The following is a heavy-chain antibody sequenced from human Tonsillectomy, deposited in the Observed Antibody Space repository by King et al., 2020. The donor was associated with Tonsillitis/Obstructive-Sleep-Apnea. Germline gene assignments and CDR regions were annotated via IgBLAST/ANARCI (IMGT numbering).Heavy chain of an antibody. CDR1: GGSISTYY. Sequence: QVQLQESGPGLVKPSETLSLTCTVSGGSISTYYWSWIRQPPGKGLEWIGYIYHSGSTNYNPSLKSRVTISVDTSKNQFSLKLSSVTAADTAVYYCARGWDSDQPDYYYYMDVWGKGTTVTVSS. V-gene: IGHV4-59*01. CDR2: IYHSGST. CDR3: ARGWDSDQPDYYYYMDV. D-gene: IGHD1-26*01. J-gene: IGHJ6*03.